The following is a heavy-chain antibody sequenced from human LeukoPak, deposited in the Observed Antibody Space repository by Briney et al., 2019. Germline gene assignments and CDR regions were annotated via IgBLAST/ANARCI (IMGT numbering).Heavy chain of an antibody. Sequence: SETLSLTCAVYGGSFGGYYWSWIRLPPGKGLEWIGEINHSGSTNYNPSLKSRVTTSVDTSKNQLSLKLRSVTAADTAVYYCVYSSSPTLDYWGQGTLVTVSS. D-gene: IGHD3-22*01. CDR3: VYSSSPTLDY. J-gene: IGHJ4*02. CDR1: GGSFGGYY. V-gene: IGHV4-34*01. CDR2: INHSGST.